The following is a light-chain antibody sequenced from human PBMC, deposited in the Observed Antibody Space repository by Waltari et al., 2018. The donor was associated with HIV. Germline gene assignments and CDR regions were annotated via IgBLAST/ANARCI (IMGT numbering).Light chain of an antibody. CDR3: QSPDSSGTWV. CDR2: KDS. V-gene: IGLV3-25*03. J-gene: IGLJ3*02. Sequence: SHELTQPPSVSVSPGQTARITCSGDALPKQSAYWYQQKPGQAPVLVVYKDSERPSGIPERFSGSSSGTIVMLTISGVQAEDEADYYCQSPDSSGTWVFGGGTKLTVL. CDR1: ALPKQS.